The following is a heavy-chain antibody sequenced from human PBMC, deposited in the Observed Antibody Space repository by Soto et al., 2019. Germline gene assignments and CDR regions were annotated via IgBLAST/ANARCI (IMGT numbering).Heavy chain of an antibody. J-gene: IGHJ6*02. V-gene: IGHV6-1*01. CDR3: ARDRMTPDYYYYGMDV. CDR2: TYFRSKWYN. Sequence: SQTISITCHISRDRVSSNRAAWNWIRQSPSRGLEWLVRTYFRSKWYNDYAVSVKSRITINPDTSKNQFSLQLNSVTPEDTAVYYCARDRMTPDYYYYGMDVWGQGTTVTVSS. D-gene: IGHD2-2*01. CDR1: RDRVSSNRAA.